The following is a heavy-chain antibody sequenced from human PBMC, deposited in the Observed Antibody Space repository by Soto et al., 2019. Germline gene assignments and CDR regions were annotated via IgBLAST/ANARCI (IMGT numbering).Heavy chain of an antibody. J-gene: IGHJ4*02. Sequence: GGSLRLSCAASGFTFSSYGMHWVRQAPGKGLEWVAVISYDGSNKYYADSVKGRFTISRDNSKNTLYLQMNSLRAEDTAVYYCAKDGGYSYGYLPYFFDYWGQGTLVTVSS. CDR2: ISYDGSNK. CDR3: AKDGGYSYGYLPYFFDY. CDR1: GFTFSSYG. D-gene: IGHD5-18*01. V-gene: IGHV3-30*18.